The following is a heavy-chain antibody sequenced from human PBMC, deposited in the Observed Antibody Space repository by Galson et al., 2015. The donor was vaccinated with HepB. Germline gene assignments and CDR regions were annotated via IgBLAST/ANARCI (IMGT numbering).Heavy chain of an antibody. V-gene: IGHV3-48*02. Sequence: SLRLSCAASGFTFSRYSMNWVRQAPGKGLEWVSHISGSSSTIYYADSVKGRFTISRDNAKNSPYLQMNSLRDEDTAVYYCAREGATYYFDSSGYYPALDYYGMDVWGQGTTVPVSS. D-gene: IGHD3-22*01. J-gene: IGHJ6*02. CDR3: AREGATYYFDSSGYYPALDYYGMDV. CDR2: ISGSSSTI. CDR1: GFTFSRYS.